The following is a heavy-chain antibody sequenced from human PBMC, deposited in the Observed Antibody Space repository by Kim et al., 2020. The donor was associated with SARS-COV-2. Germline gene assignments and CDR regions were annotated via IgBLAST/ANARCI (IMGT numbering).Heavy chain of an antibody. Sequence: ADSVKGRFTISRDNSKNTLYLQMNSLRAEDTAVYYCAKDVDFWSGYYLDYWGQGTLVTVSS. CDR3: AKDVDFWSGYYLDY. V-gene: IGHV3-23*01. J-gene: IGHJ4*02. D-gene: IGHD3-3*01.